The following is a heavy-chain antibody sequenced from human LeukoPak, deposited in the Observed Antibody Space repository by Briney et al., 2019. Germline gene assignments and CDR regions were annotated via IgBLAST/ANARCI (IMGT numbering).Heavy chain of an antibody. CDR1: GFTFSSYA. Sequence: PGRSMRLSCAASGFTFSSYAMHWVRQAPGKGLEWVAFIRYDGSNKYYADSVKGRFTISRDNSKNTLYLKMNSLRAEDTAVYYCAKGRGFGLGFDYWGQGTLVTVSS. V-gene: IGHV3-30*02. CDR2: IRYDGSNK. CDR3: AKGRGFGLGFDY. D-gene: IGHD3-10*01. J-gene: IGHJ4*02.